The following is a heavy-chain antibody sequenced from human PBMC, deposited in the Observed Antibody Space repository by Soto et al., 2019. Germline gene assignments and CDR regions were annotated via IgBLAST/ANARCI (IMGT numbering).Heavy chain of an antibody. Sequence: ASVKVSCKASGYTFTSYGISWVRQAPGQGLEWRGWISAYNGNTNYAQKLQGRVTMTTDTSTSTAYMELRSLRSDDTAVYYCARGSHDLYCSGGSCCAGVWWGKGTMVTVSS. V-gene: IGHV1-18*01. CDR1: GYTFTSYG. CDR3: ARGSHDLYCSGGSCCAGVW. J-gene: IGHJ3*01. CDR2: ISAYNGNT. D-gene: IGHD2-15*01.